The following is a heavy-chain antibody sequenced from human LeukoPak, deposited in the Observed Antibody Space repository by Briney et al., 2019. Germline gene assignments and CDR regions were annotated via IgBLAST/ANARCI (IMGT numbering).Heavy chain of an antibody. V-gene: IGHV3-23*01. D-gene: IGHD3-10*01. CDR3: AKLGLGMVRGVITDP. Sequence: GGTLRLSCAASEFTFSSYGMSWVRQAPGKGLECVSAISGSGGSTYYADAVKGRFTIARDNAKNTLSLQMNSLSAEDTALYYCAKLGLGMVRGVITDPWGQGTLVTVSS. CDR2: ISGSGGST. J-gene: IGHJ5*02. CDR1: EFTFSSYG.